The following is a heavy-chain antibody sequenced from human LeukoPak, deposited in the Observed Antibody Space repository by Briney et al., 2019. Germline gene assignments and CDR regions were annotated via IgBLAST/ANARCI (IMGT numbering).Heavy chain of an antibody. CDR2: INPSGGST. CDR1: GYRFTSYD. J-gene: IGHJ4*02. V-gene: IGHV1-46*01. D-gene: IGHD2-2*01. CDR3: ARDGPTAAPFDY. Sequence: ASVKVSCKASGYRFTSYDMHWVRQAPGQGLEWMGIINPSGGSTSYAQRFQGRVAMTGDTSTTTVYMEVNSLTSEDTAVYFCARDGPTAAPFDYWGQGTLVTVSS.